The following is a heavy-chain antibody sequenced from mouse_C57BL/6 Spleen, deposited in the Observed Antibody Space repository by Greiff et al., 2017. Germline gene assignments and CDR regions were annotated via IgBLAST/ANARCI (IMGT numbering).Heavy chain of an antibody. CDR3: TGWYYAMDY. CDR1: GFTFSNYW. CDR2: IRLKSDNYAT. J-gene: IGHJ4*01. Sequence: EVMLVESGGGLVQPGGSMKLSCVASGFTFSNYWMNWVRQSPEKGLEWVAQIRLKSDNYATHYAASVKGRFTISRDDSKSSVYLQMNNLRAEDTGIYYCTGWYYAMDYWGQGTSVTVSS. V-gene: IGHV6-3*01.